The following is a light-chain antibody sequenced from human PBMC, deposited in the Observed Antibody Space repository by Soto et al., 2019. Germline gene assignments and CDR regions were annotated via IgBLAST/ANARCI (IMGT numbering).Light chain of an antibody. CDR3: QQRSNWQGAT. CDR1: QSVSSY. CDR2: DAS. J-gene: IGKJ4*01. V-gene: IGKV3-11*01. Sequence: EIVVTQSSATLSLSPGERATLSCRASQSVSSYLAWYQQKPGQAPRLLIYDASNRATGIPARFSGSGSGTDFTLTISSLEPEDFAVYYCQQRSNWQGATFGGGTKVEIK.